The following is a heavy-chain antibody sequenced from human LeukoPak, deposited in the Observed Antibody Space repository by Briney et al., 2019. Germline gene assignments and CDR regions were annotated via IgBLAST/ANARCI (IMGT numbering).Heavy chain of an antibody. CDR2: IYYSGST. CDR3: ARDGGTTVTNFDY. V-gene: IGHV4-59*12. J-gene: IGHJ4*02. CDR1: GGSISSYY. D-gene: IGHD4-17*01. Sequence: PSETLSLTCTVSGGSISSYYWSWIRQPPGKGLEWIGYIYYSGSTNYNPSLKSRVTISLDTSKNQFSLKLSSVTAADTAVYYCARDGGTTVTNFDYWGQGTLVTVSS.